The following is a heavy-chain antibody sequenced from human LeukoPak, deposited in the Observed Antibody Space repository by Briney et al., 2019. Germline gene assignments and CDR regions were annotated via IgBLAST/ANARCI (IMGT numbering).Heavy chain of an antibody. CDR1: GFTFSSYG. Sequence: GGSLRLSCAASGFTFSSYGMHWGRQAPGKGLEWVAVIWYDGSNKYYADSVKGRFTISRDNSKNTLYLQMNSLRAEDTAVYYCAREGSSSWYSFDYWGQGTLVTVSS. CDR3: AREGSSSWYSFDY. D-gene: IGHD6-13*01. J-gene: IGHJ4*02. CDR2: IWYDGSNK. V-gene: IGHV3-33*01.